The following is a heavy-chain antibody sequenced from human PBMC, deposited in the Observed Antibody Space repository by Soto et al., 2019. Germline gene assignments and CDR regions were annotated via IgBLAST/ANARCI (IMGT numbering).Heavy chain of an antibody. CDR1: GFSLSNSGVG. CDR2: IYWDDDN. CDR3: AHRRDGSDWNGGSIDY. Sequence: QITLKESGPTLVKPTETLTLTCTFSGFSLSNSGVGVGWIRQPPGKAPEWLVFIYWDDDNRYSPSLKSRLTVMKDTSKNQVVLIMTNMDPADTGTYYCAHRRDGSDWNGGSIDYWGQGTLVAVSS. V-gene: IGHV2-5*02. D-gene: IGHD1-1*01. J-gene: IGHJ4*02.